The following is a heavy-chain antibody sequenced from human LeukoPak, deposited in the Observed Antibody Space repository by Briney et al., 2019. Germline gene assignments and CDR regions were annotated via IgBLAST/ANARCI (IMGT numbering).Heavy chain of an antibody. D-gene: IGHD6-6*01. J-gene: IGHJ6*03. Sequence: PSETLSLTCTVSGGSISSSNYYWGWIRQPPGKGLEWIGSIYYTGSTYYNPSLNSRVTISVDTSKNQFSLKLSSVTAADTAVYYCARGVSIEPYYYYYYMDVWGKGTTVTVSS. CDR3: ARGVSIEPYYYYYYMDV. V-gene: IGHV4-39*07. CDR1: GGSISSSNYY. CDR2: IYYTGST.